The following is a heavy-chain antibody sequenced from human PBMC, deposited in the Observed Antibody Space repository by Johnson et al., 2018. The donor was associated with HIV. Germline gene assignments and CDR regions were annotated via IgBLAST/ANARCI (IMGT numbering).Heavy chain of an antibody. D-gene: IGHD1-26*01. CDR1: GFTFSNAW. J-gene: IGHJ3*02. CDR3: ATSHGSHGAFDI. V-gene: IGHV3-66*01. Sequence: VQLVESGGGVVQPGGSLRLSCAASGFTFSNAWMSWVRQAPGKGLEWVSVIYSGGSTYYADSVKGRFTISRDNSKNTLYLQMNSLRAEDTAVYYCATSHGSHGAFDIWGQGTMVTVSS. CDR2: IYSGGST.